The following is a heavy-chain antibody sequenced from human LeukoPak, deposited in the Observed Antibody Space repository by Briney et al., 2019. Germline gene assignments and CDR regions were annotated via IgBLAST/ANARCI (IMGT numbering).Heavy chain of an antibody. D-gene: IGHD3-10*01. CDR2: INHRGST. CDR3: ARVGGYYGSGSPLDY. J-gene: IGHJ4*02. CDR1: GGSFSEYY. V-gene: IGHV4-34*01. Sequence: SETLSLTCAVYGGSFSEYYWNWIRQPPGKGLEWIGEINHRGSTNFNPSLKSRVTISVDTSKNQFSLKLSSVTAADTAVYYCARVGGYYGSGSPLDYWGQGTLVTVSS.